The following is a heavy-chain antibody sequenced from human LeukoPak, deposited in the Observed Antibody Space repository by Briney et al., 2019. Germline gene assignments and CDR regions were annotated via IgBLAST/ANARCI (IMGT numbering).Heavy chain of an antibody. D-gene: IGHD2-21*02. V-gene: IGHV4-38-2*02. Sequence: PSETLSLTCTVSGYPISSGYYWGWIRQPPGKGLEWIGGIYHRGSTYYNPSLKSRVTISVDTSKNQFSLKLNSVTAADTAVYYCARYRNCGSDCYDAFDIWGQGTMVTVSS. CDR3: ARYRNCGSDCYDAFDI. CDR1: GYPISSGYY. J-gene: IGHJ3*02. CDR2: IYHRGST.